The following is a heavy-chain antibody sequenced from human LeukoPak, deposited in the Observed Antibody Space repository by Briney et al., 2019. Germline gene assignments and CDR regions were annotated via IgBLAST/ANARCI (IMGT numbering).Heavy chain of an antibody. V-gene: IGHV1-2*02. CDR2: INPTSGGT. CDR3: ARESVSGYYFDY. D-gene: IGHD3-3*01. J-gene: IGHJ4*02. CDR1: GYTFTGYY. Sequence: GASVKVSCKASGYTFTGYYMHWVRQAPGQGLEWMGYINPTSGGTNYAQRFQGRVTMTRDTSTSTAYMELSRLRSDDTAVYYCARESVSGYYFDYWGQGTLVTVSS.